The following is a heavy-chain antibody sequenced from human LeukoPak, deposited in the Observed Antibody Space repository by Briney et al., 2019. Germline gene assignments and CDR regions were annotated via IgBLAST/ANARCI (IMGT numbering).Heavy chain of an antibody. D-gene: IGHD6-19*01. Sequence: ASVNVSCKASGYSFTGQDMHWLRQAPGPRLEWMVWINPNTGGTNYAQKFQCRVTMARDTTISAAFMELSRLTSDDTAVYYCASYPRYSSSHPFDYWGQGTLVTVSS. J-gene: IGHJ4*02. CDR2: INPNTGGT. CDR1: GYSFTGQD. CDR3: ASYPRYSSSHPFDY. V-gene: IGHV1-2*02.